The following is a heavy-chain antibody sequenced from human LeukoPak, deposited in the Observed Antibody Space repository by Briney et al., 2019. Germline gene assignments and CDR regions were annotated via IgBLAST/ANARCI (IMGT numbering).Heavy chain of an antibody. J-gene: IGHJ6*04. CDR1: GGSISSYY. V-gene: IGHV4-59*01. CDR2: IYYSGST. D-gene: IGHD3-9*01. CDR3: ARERGPYDILTGYGMDV. Sequence: SETLSLTCTVSGGSISSYYWSWLRQPPGKGLEWIGYIYYSGSTNYNPSLKSRVTISVDTSKNQFSLKLSSVTAADTAVYYCARERGPYDILTGYGMDVWGKGTTVTVSS.